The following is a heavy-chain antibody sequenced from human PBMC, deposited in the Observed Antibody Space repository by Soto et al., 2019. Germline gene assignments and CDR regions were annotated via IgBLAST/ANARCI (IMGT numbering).Heavy chain of an antibody. J-gene: IGHJ6*03. V-gene: IGHV3-48*02. Sequence: EVQLVESGGGLVQPGGSLRLSCATSGFILSDCAMNWVRQAPVKGLEWVSYISSSSSVIDYADSVKGRFTVSRDNARNSLYLQMNSLRDEDTAVYYCARDLSWGYNLYYYIDVWGKGTTVTGSS. CDR3: ARDLSWGYNLYYYIDV. CDR1: GFILSDCA. D-gene: IGHD3-22*01. CDR2: ISSSSSVI.